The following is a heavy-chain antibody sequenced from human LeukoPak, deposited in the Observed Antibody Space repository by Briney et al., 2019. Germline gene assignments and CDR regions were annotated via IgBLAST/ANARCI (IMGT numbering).Heavy chain of an antibody. CDR3: ARHREDGYYSAFFDY. Sequence: PSETLSLTCTVSGGSISSYYWSWIRQPPGKGLEWIGYIYYSGSTNYNPSLKSRVTISVDTSKNQFSLKLSSVTAADTAVYYCARHREDGYYSAFFDYWGQGTLVTVSS. V-gene: IGHV4-59*08. J-gene: IGHJ4*02. CDR1: GGSISSYY. CDR2: IYYSGST. D-gene: IGHD5-24*01.